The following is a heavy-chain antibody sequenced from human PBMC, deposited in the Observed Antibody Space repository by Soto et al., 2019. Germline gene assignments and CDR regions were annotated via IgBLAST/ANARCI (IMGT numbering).Heavy chain of an antibody. CDR1: GGSISSGGYY. CDR3: ARNRYSSSWYPTEFDY. J-gene: IGHJ4*02. CDR2: IYYSGST. Sequence: QVQLQESGPGLVKPSQTLSLTCTVSGGSISSGGYYWSWIRQHPGKGLEWIGYIYYSGSTYYNPSLKSRVTISVDTSKNQFSLKLSSVTAADTAVYYCARNRYSSSWYPTEFDYWGQGTLVTVSS. D-gene: IGHD6-13*01. V-gene: IGHV4-31*03.